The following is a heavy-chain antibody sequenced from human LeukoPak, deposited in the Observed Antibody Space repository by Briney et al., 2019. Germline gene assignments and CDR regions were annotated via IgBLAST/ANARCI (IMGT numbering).Heavy chain of an antibody. CDR3: AKLTGYSSGWVDY. CDR1: GFTFDDYA. V-gene: IGHV3-9*01. D-gene: IGHD6-19*01. J-gene: IGHJ4*02. CDR2: ISWNSGSI. Sequence: GRSLRLSCAASGFTFDDYAMHWVRQAPGKGLEWVSSISWNSGSIAYADSVKGRFTISRDNAKNSLYLQMNSLRPEDTALYYCAKLTGYSSGWVDYWGQGTLVTVSS.